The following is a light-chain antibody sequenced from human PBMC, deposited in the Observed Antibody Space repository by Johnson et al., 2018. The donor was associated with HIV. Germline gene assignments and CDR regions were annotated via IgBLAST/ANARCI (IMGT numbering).Light chain of an antibody. Sequence: QSVLTQPPSVSAAPGQKVTISCSGSSSNIGNKYVSWYQQLPGTAPKLLIYETNKRPSGIPDRFSGSKSGTSATLGITGLQTGDEADYYCGTWDSNLSAGFFGTGTKVTVL. CDR3: GTWDSNLSAGF. J-gene: IGLJ1*01. V-gene: IGLV1-51*02. CDR1: SSNIGNKY. CDR2: ETN.